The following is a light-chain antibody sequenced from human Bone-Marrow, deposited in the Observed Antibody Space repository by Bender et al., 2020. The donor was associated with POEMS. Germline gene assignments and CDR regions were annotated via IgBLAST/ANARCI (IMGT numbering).Light chain of an antibody. V-gene: IGLV2-23*01. CDR3: SSYAGSNTWV. J-gene: IGLJ3*02. CDR1: SV. Sequence: QSALTQPASVSGSPGQSITISCTGTSVVSWYQQHTGKAPKVMIYEGNKRPSGVSNRFSGSNSGNTASLTISGLQAEDEADYFCSSYAGSNTWVCGGGTKLTVL. CDR2: EGN.